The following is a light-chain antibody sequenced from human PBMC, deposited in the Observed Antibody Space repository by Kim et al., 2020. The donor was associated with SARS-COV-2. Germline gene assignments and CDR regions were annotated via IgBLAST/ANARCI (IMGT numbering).Light chain of an antibody. V-gene: IGLV2-11*01. CDR1: SSDVGGYAY. J-gene: IGLJ3*02. CDR2: DVS. Sequence: GQSVTISCTGTSSDVGGYAYVSWDQQHPGKAPKLLIYDVSKRPSGGPDRFSGSKSGNTASLTISGLQAEDEADYYCCSYAGSYTLVFGGGTQLTVL. CDR3: CSYAGSYTLV.